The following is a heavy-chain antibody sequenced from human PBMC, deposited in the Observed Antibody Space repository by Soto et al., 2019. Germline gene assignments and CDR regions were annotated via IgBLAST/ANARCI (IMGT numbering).Heavy chain of an antibody. J-gene: IGHJ6*02. V-gene: IGHV4-34*01. D-gene: IGHD6-13*01. CDR1: GGSFSGYY. CDR2: INHSGST. CDR3: ARLAAATGTLGYYYYGMDV. Sequence: SETLSLTCAVYGGSFSGYYWSWIRQPPGKGLEWIGEINHSGSTNYNPSLKSRVTISVDTSKNQFSLKLSSVTAADTAVYYCARLAAATGTLGYYYYGMDVWGQGTTVTVSS.